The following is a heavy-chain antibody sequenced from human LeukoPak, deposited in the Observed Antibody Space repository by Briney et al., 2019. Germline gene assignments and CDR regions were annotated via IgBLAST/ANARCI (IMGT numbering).Heavy chain of an antibody. V-gene: IGHV4-59*01. CDR2: IYYSGST. CDR1: GGSISSYY. J-gene: IGHJ5*02. CDR3: ARVIPSIVGATNPWFDP. D-gene: IGHD1-26*01. Sequence: PSETLSLTCAVYGGSISSYYWSWIRQPPGKGLEWIGYIYYSGSTNYNPSLKSRVTISVDTSKNQFSLKLSSVTAADTAVYYCARVIPSIVGATNPWFDPWGQGTLVTVSS.